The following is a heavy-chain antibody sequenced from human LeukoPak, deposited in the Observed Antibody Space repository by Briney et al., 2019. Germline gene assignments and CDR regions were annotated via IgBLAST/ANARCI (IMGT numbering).Heavy chain of an antibody. CDR1: GFTFDDYG. CDR3: ARGIAAAGTVLAAFDI. J-gene: IGHJ3*02. D-gene: IGHD6-13*01. CDR2: INWNGGST. V-gene: IGHV3-20*01. Sequence: GGSLRLSCAASGFTFDDYGMSWVRQAPGKGLEWVSGINWNGGSTGYADSVKGRFTISRDNAKNSLYLQMNSLRAEDTALYHCARGIAAAGTVLAAFDIWGQGTMVTVSS.